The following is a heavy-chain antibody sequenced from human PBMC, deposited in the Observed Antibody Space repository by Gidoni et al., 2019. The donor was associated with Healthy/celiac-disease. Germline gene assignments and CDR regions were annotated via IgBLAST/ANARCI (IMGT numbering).Heavy chain of an antibody. D-gene: IGHD5-12*01. CDR2: ISGSGGST. V-gene: IGHV3-23*01. CDR1: GCTFSSYA. J-gene: IGHJ4*02. Sequence: EVQLLESGGGVVHPGGSLRLSCAASGCTFSSYAMSWVRQAPGKGLEWVSAISGSGGSTYYADSVKGRFTISRDNSKNTLYLQMNSLRAEDTAVYYCAKDFNAWGGYDSIFDYWGQGTLVTVSS. CDR3: AKDFNAWGGYDSIFDY.